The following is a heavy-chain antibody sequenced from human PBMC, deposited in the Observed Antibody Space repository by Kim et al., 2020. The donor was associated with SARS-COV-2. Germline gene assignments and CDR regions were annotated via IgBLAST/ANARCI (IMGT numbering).Heavy chain of an antibody. Sequence: GGSLRLSCAASGFTFSSYAMHWVRQAPGKGLEWVAVISYDGSNKYYADSVKGRFTISRDNSKTTLYLQMNSLRAEDTAVYYCARGDYDYVWGTYYYYYG. V-gene: IGHV3-30*04. D-gene: IGHD3-16*01. CDR1: GFTFSSYA. J-gene: IGHJ6*01. CDR3: ARGDYDYVWGTYYYYYG. CDR2: ISYDGSNK.